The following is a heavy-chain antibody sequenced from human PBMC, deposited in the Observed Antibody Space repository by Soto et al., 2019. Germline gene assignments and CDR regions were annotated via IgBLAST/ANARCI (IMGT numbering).Heavy chain of an antibody. CDR2: IDYSGST. D-gene: IGHD6-19*01. CDR3: ARATRATLSSGRAFDI. V-gene: IGHV4-30-4*01. CDR1: GGSISSGDYY. J-gene: IGHJ3*02. Sequence: QVQLQESGPGLVKPSQTLSLTCTVSGGSISSGDYYWSWIRQPPGKGLEWIGYIDYSGSTYYNPSLKILVTISVNTSKNQFALKLSSVTAADTAVYYCARATRATLSSGRAFDIWGQGTMVTVSS.